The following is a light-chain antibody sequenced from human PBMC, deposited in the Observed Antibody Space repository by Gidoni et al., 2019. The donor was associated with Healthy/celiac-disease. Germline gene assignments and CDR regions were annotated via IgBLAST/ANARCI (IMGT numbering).Light chain of an antibody. CDR1: QGISSY. CDR2: AAS. V-gene: IGKV1-9*01. J-gene: IGKJ1*01. Sequence: DIQLTQSPSFLSASVGDRVTITCRASQGISSYLAWYQQKPGKAPKLLIYAASTLQSGVPSRFSGSGSGTEFTLTISSLRPEDFATYYCQQLNSYPRTFGQXTKVEIK. CDR3: QQLNSYPRT.